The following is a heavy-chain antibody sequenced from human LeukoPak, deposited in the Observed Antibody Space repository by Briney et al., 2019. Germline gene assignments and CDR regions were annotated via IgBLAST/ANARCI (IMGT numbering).Heavy chain of an antibody. D-gene: IGHD3-10*01. Sequence: GRSLRLSCAASGFTFSSYGMHWVRQAPGKGLEWVAVISYDGSNKYYADSVKGRFTISRDNSKNTLYLQMNSLRAEDTAVYYCAKDLSREEYYFDYWGQGTLVTVSS. V-gene: IGHV3-30*18. CDR3: AKDLSREEYYFDY. CDR2: ISYDGSNK. J-gene: IGHJ4*02. CDR1: GFTFSSYG.